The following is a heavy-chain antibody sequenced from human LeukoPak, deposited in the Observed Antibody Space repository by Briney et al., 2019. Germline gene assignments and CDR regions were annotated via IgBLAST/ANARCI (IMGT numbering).Heavy chain of an antibody. CDR2: ISSSSSTI. J-gene: IGHJ3*02. CDR3: VRAGRITYDAFDI. V-gene: IGHV3-48*01. CDR1: GFTFSSYS. Sequence: PGGSLRLSCAASGFTFSSYSMNWVRQAPGKGLEWVSYISSSSSTIYYADSVKGRFTISRDNAKNSLYLQMNSLRAEDTAVYYCVRAGRITYDAFDIWGQGTMVTVSS. D-gene: IGHD1-14*01.